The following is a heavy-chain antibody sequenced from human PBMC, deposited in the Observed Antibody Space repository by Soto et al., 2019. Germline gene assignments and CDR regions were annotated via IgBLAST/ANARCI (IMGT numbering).Heavy chain of an antibody. Sequence: ASVKVSCKASGYTFTSYGISWVRQAPGQGLEWMGWISAYNGNTNYAQKLQGRVTMTTDTSTSTAYMELRSLRSDDTAVYYCARVSAEYSSSAGYYYYGMDVWGQGTTVTVSS. J-gene: IGHJ6*02. D-gene: IGHD6-6*01. CDR1: GYTFTSYG. V-gene: IGHV1-18*01. CDR2: ISAYNGNT. CDR3: ARVSAEYSSSAGYYYYGMDV.